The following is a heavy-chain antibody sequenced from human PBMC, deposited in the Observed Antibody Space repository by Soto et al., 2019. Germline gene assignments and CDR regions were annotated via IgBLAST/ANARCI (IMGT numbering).Heavy chain of an antibody. Sequence: GSLRLSCAASGFTFSSYSMNWVRQAPGKGLEWVSYISSSSSTIYYADSVKGRFTISRDNAKNSLYLQMNSLRAEDTAVYYCARDNPQHWLTTDDAFDIWGQGTMVTVSS. J-gene: IGHJ3*02. V-gene: IGHV3-48*01. CDR2: ISSSSSTI. CDR1: GFTFSSYS. CDR3: ARDNPQHWLTTDDAFDI. D-gene: IGHD3-9*01.